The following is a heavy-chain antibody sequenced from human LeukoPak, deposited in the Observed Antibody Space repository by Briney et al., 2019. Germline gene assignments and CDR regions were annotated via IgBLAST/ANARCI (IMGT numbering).Heavy chain of an antibody. CDR2: ISWDGGST. D-gene: IGHD6-13*01. CDR1: GSTFSSYA. J-gene: IGHJ4*02. Sequence: PGGSLRLSCAASGSTFSSYAMSWVRQAPGKGLEWVSLISWDGGSTYYADSVKGRFTISRDNSKNSLYLQMNSLRTEDTALYYCAKDIYPGIAAAGWGAFDYWGQGTLVTVSS. CDR3: AKDIYPGIAAAGWGAFDY. V-gene: IGHV3-43*01.